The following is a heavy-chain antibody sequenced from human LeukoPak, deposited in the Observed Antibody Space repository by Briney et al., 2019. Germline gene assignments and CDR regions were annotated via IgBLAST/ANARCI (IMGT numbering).Heavy chain of an antibody. CDR2: MKEDGSVK. CDR1: GFTSRRYW. J-gene: IGHJ3*01. D-gene: IGHD3-22*01. CDR3: SRDQTYFYDGSGYYDAFDL. Sequence: GGSLRLSCAASGFTSRRYWMNWVRQAPGKGLEWVANMKEDGSVKYYRDSVKGRFTISRDNAKNSLYLQMNSLIPEDTAVYYCSRDQTYFYDGSGYYDAFDLWGQGTTVTVSS. V-gene: IGHV3-7*01.